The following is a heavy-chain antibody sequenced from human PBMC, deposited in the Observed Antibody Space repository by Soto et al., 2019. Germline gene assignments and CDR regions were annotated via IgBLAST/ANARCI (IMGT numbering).Heavy chain of an antibody. CDR2: ISGSGGST. J-gene: IGHJ4*02. CDR3: AKDRRRALDY. Sequence: GGSLRLSCSASGFAFSSYAMSWVRQAPGKGLEWVSAISGSGGSTYYADSVKGRFTISRDNSKNTLYLQMNSLRAEDTAVYYCAKDRRRALDYWGQGTLVTVSS. CDR1: GFAFSSYA. V-gene: IGHV3-23*01.